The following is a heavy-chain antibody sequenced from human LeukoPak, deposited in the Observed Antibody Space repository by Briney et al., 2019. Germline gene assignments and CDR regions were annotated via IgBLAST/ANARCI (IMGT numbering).Heavy chain of an antibody. Sequence: SGKVSCKASGGTFSSYAISWVRQAPGQGLEWMGRIIPILGIANYAQKFQGRVTITADKSTSTAYMELSSLRSEDTAVYYCASSRITGYSSGPDYWGQGTLVTVSS. D-gene: IGHD6-25*01. CDR1: GGTFSSYA. CDR2: IIPILGIA. J-gene: IGHJ4*02. CDR3: ASSRITGYSSGPDY. V-gene: IGHV1-69*04.